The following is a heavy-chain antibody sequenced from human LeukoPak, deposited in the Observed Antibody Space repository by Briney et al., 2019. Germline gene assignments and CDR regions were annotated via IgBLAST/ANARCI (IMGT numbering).Heavy chain of an antibody. CDR1: GYTFTSYY. Sequence: ASVKVSCKASGYTFTSYYMHWVRQAPGQGLEWMGIINPSGGSTSYAQKFQGRVTMTRDTSTSTVYMELSSLRSEDTAVYYCARGGYYDILTGNYGMDVWGKGTTVTVPS. CDR2: INPSGGST. D-gene: IGHD3-9*01. J-gene: IGHJ6*04. V-gene: IGHV1-46*01. CDR3: ARGGYYDILTGNYGMDV.